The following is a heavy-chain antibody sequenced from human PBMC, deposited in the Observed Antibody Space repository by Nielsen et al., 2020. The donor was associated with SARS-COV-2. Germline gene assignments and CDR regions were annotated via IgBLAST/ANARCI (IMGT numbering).Heavy chain of an antibody. J-gene: IGHJ4*02. Sequence: SETLSLTCNVSGGSISSYYYYWDWIRQPPGKGLEWIASISYSGSAHYSPSLRSRLTISVDASGNQFSLKLTSVTAADTAMYYCARMVRFAAAGLDYWGQGTLVTVSS. CDR3: ARMVRFAAAGLDY. CDR2: ISYSGSA. V-gene: IGHV4-39*01. D-gene: IGHD6-13*01. CDR1: GGSISSYYYY.